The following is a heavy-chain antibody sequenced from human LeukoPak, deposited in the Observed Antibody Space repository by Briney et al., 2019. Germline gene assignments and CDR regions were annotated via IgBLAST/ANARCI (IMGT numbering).Heavy chain of an antibody. J-gene: IGHJ4*02. CDR1: GFTFSSYG. V-gene: IGHV3-30*18. CDR3: AKGGLWFGNLLFPL. D-gene: IGHD3-10*01. Sequence: GGSLRLSCAASGFTFSSYGMHWVRQAPGKGLEWVAVISYDGSNKYYAASVRGRFTISRDNSKNTLYLQMKSLTVEDAVVEYCAKGGLWFGNLLFPLWGQGTLVTVSS. CDR2: ISYDGSNK.